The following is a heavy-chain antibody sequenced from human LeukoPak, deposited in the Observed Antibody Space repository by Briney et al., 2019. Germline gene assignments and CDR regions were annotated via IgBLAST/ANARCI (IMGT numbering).Heavy chain of an antibody. CDR1: GGSIDRGSFY. D-gene: IGHD3-3*01. CDR2: IYYSGDT. Sequence: SETLSLTCTVSGGSIDRGSFYWGWIRQPPGKGLEWIGSIYYSGDTNYSPSLESRVTISVDTSQNQFSLRLTYVTAADTAVYYCARESDFWSGSVAGFFDYWGQGVLVTVSS. CDR3: ARESDFWSGSVAGFFDY. J-gene: IGHJ4*02. V-gene: IGHV4-39*07.